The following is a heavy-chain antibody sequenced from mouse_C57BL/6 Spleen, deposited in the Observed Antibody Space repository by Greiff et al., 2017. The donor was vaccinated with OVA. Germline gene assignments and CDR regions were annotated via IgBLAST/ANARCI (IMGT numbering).Heavy chain of an antibody. J-gene: IGHJ4*01. Sequence: EVKVVESGGDLVKPGGSLKLSCAASGFTFSSYGMSWVRQTPDKRLEWVATFSSGGSYIYYPDSVQGRVTISRDNAKNTLSLQMSSMRSADAAMYFCARPNYYSSRPYAMDYWGQGTSVTVSA. CDR2: FSSGGSYI. V-gene: IGHV5-6*01. CDR3: ARPNYYSSRPYAMDY. D-gene: IGHD1-1*01. CDR1: GFTFSSYG.